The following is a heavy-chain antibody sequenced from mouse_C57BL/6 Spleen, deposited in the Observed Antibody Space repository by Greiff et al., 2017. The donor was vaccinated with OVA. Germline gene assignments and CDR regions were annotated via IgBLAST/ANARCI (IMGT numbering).Heavy chain of an antibody. Sequence: QVQLQQPGAELVRPGSSVKLSCKASGYTFTSYWMHWVKQRPIQGLEWIGNIDPSDSETHYNQKFKDKATLTVDKSSSTAYMQLSSLTSEDSAVYYCAGDYGSSYGFAYWGQGTLVTVSA. J-gene: IGHJ3*01. CDR3: AGDYGSSYGFAY. CDR1: GYTFTSYW. V-gene: IGHV1-52*01. CDR2: IDPSDSET. D-gene: IGHD1-1*01.